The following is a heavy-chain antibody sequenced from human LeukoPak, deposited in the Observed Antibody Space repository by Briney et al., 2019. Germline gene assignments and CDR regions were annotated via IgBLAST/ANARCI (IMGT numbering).Heavy chain of an antibody. D-gene: IGHD6-13*01. CDR1: GITVSSNY. CDR3: VRDIVPYSSNWYYFDY. J-gene: IGHJ4*02. V-gene: IGHV3-66*01. Sequence: GGSLRLSCAASGITVSSNYMSWVRQAPGKGLEWVSIIYSGGDTYYADSVKGRFTTSRDKSKNTLFLQMNSLRAEDTAVYYCVRDIVPYSSNWYYFDYWGQGTLVTVSS. CDR2: IYSGGDT.